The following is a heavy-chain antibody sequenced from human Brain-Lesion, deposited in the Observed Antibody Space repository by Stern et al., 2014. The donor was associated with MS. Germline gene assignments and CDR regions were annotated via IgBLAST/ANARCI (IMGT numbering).Heavy chain of an antibody. J-gene: IGHJ3*02. CDR3: ARELPDLNAFDI. CDR1: GGSISSSNW. D-gene: IGHD1-14*01. CDR2: IYHSGGT. Sequence: VQLVESGPGLVKPSGTLSLTCAVSGGSISSSNWWRWVRQSPGKGLEWIGGIYHSGGTKYSPSFESRVIISVDKSKNQFSLKLSYVTAADTAVYYCARELPDLNAFDIWGQGTMVTVSS. V-gene: IGHV4-4*02.